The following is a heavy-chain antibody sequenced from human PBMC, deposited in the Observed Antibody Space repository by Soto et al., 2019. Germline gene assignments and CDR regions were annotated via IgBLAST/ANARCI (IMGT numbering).Heavy chain of an antibody. Sequence: XESLKISCEASGYIFTNYWIGWVRQMPGQGLEWMGIIFPADSDTRYSPSFQGHVTISVDKSISTAYLQWSSLKASDRAIYYCFRAGSSSRTFDYWGQGTLVTVSS. V-gene: IGHV5-51*01. CDR3: FRAGSSSRTFDY. CDR1: GYIFTNYW. CDR2: IFPADSDT. D-gene: IGHD3-16*02. J-gene: IGHJ4*02.